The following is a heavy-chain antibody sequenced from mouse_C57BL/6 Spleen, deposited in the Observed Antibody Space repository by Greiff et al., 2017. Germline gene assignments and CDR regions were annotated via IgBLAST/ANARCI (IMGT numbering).Heavy chain of an antibody. CDR1: GYSFTSYY. J-gene: IGHJ4*01. CDR2: IYPGSGNT. CDR3: ARWDYYDYEGGAMDY. Sequence: VQLQQSGPELVKPGASVKISCKASGYSFTSYYIHWVKQRPGQGLEWIGWIYPGSGNTKYNEKFKGKATLTADTSSSTAYMQLNSLTSEDSAVYYCARWDYYDYEGGAMDYWGQGTSVTVSS. D-gene: IGHD2-4*01. V-gene: IGHV1-66*01.